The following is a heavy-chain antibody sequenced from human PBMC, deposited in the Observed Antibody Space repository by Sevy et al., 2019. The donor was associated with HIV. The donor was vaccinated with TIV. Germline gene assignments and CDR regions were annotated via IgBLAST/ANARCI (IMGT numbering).Heavy chain of an antibody. V-gene: IGHV3-23*01. CDR1: GFTFSSYA. CDR3: AKDSPSSSSMHNWFDP. Sequence: GGSLRLSCAASGFTFSSYAMSWVRQAPGKGLEWVSAISGSGGRTYYADSVKGRFTISRDNPKNTLYLQMNSLRAEDTAVYYCAKDSPSSSSMHNWFDPWGQGTLVTVSS. J-gene: IGHJ5*02. D-gene: IGHD6-6*01. CDR2: ISGSGGRT.